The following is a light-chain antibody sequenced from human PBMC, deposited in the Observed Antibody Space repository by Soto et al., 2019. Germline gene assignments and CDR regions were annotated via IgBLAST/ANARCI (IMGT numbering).Light chain of an antibody. CDR2: GAS. CDR1: QSVISNY. Sequence: TVLTQSPGTLSLSPGDRATLSCRSSQSVISNYLAWYQQKPGLAPRLLIYGASSRATGIPDRFSGSGSGTDFTLTISRLEPEDFAVYYCQQYGSSPTFGQGTKVEIK. CDR3: QQYGSSPT. V-gene: IGKV3-20*01. J-gene: IGKJ1*01.